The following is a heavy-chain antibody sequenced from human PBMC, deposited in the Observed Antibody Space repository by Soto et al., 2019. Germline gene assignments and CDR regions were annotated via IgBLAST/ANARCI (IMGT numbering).Heavy chain of an antibody. CDR3: AREDYGDYEERYGMDV. D-gene: IGHD4-17*01. CDR2: INHSGST. Sequence: SETLSFTCAVYGGSFCGYYWSWIRQPPGKGLEWIGEINHSGSTNYNPSLKSRVTISVDTSKNQFSLKLSSVTAADTAVYHCAREDYGDYEERYGMDVWGQGTTVTVSS. CDR1: GGSFCGYY. V-gene: IGHV4-34*01. J-gene: IGHJ6*02.